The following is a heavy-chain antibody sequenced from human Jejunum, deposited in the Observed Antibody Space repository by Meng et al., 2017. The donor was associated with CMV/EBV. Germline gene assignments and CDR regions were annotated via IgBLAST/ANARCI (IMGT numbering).Heavy chain of an antibody. J-gene: IGHJ1*01. CDR3: ARGYYYDTSGYYVEYFQH. D-gene: IGHD3-22*01. CDR1: GFTFNSYT. CDR2: ISPGSNYI. V-gene: IGHV3-21*01. Sequence: EVQLVESGGGLVKPGGPLRLSCAAFGFTFNSYTMNWVRQAPGKGLEWVSSISPGSNYIYYTDSVRGRFTISRDNAKNSLYLQMNSLRAEDTAVYYCARGYYYDTSGYYVEYFQHWGQGTLVTVSS.